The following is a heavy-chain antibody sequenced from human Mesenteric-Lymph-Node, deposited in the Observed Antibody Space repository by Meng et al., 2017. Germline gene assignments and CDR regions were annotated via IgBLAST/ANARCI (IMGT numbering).Heavy chain of an antibody. V-gene: IGHV5-51*01. J-gene: IGHJ3*02. Sequence: GESLKISCKGSGYSFTSYWIGWVRQMPGKGLEWMGIIYPGDSDTRYSASFQGKVTIPADKSVSTAYLQRSSLEASDTTMYYCAGQYSYGYVLPDAFDNWGQGIMVTVSS. CDR3: AGQYSYGYVLPDAFDN. CDR1: GYSFTSYW. D-gene: IGHD5-18*01. CDR2: IYPGDSDT.